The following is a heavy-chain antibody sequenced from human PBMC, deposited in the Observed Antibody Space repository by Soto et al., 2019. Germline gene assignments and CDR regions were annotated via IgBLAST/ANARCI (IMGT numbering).Heavy chain of an antibody. V-gene: IGHV5-51*01. CDR3: TRQMIQPQMRYNMDV. CDR1: GYSSTSYW. CDR2: INPYDSDT. D-gene: IGHD1-1*01. Sequence: PGESLKISCKGFGYSSTSYWIGWVRQMPGKGLEWMGIINPYDSDTRYSPSFQGQVTISADKSISTVYLQWSSLKASDTAMYFCTRQMIQPQMRYNMDVWGQGTTVTVSS. J-gene: IGHJ6*02.